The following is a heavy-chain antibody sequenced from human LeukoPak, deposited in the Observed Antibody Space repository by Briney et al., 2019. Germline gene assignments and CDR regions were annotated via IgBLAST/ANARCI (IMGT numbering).Heavy chain of an antibody. CDR1: GFTFSSYW. CDR3: ARDLSMIVVVYEYYGMDV. J-gene: IGHJ6*02. CDR2: IKQDGSEK. Sequence: GGSLRLSCAASGFTFSSYWMSWVRQAPGKGLEWVANIKQDGSEKYYVDSVKGRFTISRDNAKNSLYLQMNSLRAEDTAVYYCARDLSMIVVVYEYYGMDVWGQGTTVTVSS. V-gene: IGHV3-7*01. D-gene: IGHD3-22*01.